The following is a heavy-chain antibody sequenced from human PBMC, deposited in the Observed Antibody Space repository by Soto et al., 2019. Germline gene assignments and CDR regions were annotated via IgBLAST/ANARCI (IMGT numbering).Heavy chain of an antibody. J-gene: IGHJ4*02. V-gene: IGHV3-23*01. CDR2: ISGSGGST. D-gene: IGHD4-17*01. CDR1: GFTFSSYA. CDR3: AKERQATTVTLPDY. Sequence: GGSLRLSCAASGFTFSSYAMSWVRQAPGKGLDWVSTISGSGGSTYYADSVKGRFTMSRDNSKNTVYLQMNSLRAEDTAIYYCAKERQATTVTLPDYWGQGTLVTVSS.